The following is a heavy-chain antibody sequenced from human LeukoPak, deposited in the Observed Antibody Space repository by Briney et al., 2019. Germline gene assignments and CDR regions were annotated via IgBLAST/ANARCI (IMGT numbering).Heavy chain of an antibody. V-gene: IGHV4-59*01. CDR1: GDSMTNYY. CDR2: IYYSGST. CDR3: ARDNYGSGTLV. Sequence: SETLSLTCTVSGDSMTNYYWGWLRQPPGKGLEWIGNIYYSGSTNYNPSLKSRVTISVDTSKNQFSLKLSSVTAADTAVYYCARDNYGSGTLVWGKGTTVTVSS. J-gene: IGHJ6*04. D-gene: IGHD3-10*01.